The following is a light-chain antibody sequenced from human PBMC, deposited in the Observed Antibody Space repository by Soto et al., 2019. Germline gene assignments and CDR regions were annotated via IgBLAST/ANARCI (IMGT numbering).Light chain of an antibody. V-gene: IGKV3-20*01. CDR1: QSVSRAS. CDR2: GAS. Sequence: IVLTQSPGTLSLSPGERATVYCRVSQSVSRASLAWYHQRPGQAPRLLIYGASSRATGVPDRFSGGGSGTDFTLTIAIREPEDLGVYYCQHYGQTFGPGTKVEIK. CDR3: QHYGQT. J-gene: IGKJ1*01.